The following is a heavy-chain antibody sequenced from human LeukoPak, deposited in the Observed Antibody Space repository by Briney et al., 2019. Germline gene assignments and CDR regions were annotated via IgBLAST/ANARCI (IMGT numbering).Heavy chain of an antibody. V-gene: IGHV3-23*01. Sequence: PGGSLRLSCVGSGFIFSSYDIGWGRQAPGKGLEWVSSISRAGDRTYYEDSVKGRFTISRDNSRNTMYLQMNSLRAEDTAVYYCARGESFAFDVWGQGTMVTVSS. CDR2: ISRAGDRT. J-gene: IGHJ3*01. CDR3: ARGESFAFDV. CDR1: GFIFSSYD.